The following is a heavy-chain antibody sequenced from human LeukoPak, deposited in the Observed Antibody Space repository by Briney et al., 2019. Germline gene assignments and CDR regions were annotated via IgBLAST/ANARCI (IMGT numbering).Heavy chain of an antibody. CDR3: TRGGGESAGAFDI. D-gene: IGHD3-16*01. Sequence: GGSLRLSCAASGFTFSSYGIHWVRQAPGKGLEWVAVIWHDGSNKYYADSVKGRFTISRDNSKNTLYLQMNSLRAEDTAVYYCTRGGGESAGAFDIWGQGTMVTVSS. J-gene: IGHJ3*02. CDR1: GFTFSSYG. CDR2: IWHDGSNK. V-gene: IGHV3-33*01.